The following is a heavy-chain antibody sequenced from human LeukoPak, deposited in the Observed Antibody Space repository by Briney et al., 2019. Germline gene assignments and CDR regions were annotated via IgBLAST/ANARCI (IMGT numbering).Heavy chain of an antibody. D-gene: IGHD1-26*01. Sequence: GGSLRLSCAASGFTFSSYSMNWVRQAPGKGLEWVSFISSSSYIYYTDSVKGRFTISRDNAKNSLYLQMNSLRAEDTAVYYCARTGGSYPYYFEYWGQGTLVTVSS. CDR1: GFTFSSYS. CDR2: ISSSSYI. CDR3: ARTGGSYPYYFEY. V-gene: IGHV3-21*01. J-gene: IGHJ4*02.